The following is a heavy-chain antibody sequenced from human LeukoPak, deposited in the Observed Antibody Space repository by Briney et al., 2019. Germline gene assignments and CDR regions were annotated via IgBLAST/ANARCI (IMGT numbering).Heavy chain of an antibody. CDR3: ARAPPARPFDY. CDR2: ISHNAGP. CDR1: GGSFSGYY. V-gene: IGHV4-34*01. J-gene: IGHJ4*02. Sequence: PSETLSLTCAVSGGSFSGYYWTWIRQPPGKGLEWIGEISHNAGPNYNPSLKSRVTISINTSKNQFSLKMNSVTAADTAVYYCARAPPARPFDYWGQGTLVTGSS. D-gene: IGHD6-6*01.